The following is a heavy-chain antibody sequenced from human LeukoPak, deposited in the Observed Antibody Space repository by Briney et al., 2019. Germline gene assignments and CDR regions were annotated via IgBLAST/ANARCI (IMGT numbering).Heavy chain of an antibody. D-gene: IGHD4-17*01. V-gene: IGHV3-9*01. CDR2: ISWNSGSI. CDR1: GFTFDDYA. CDR3: AKDPYGDYVYYFDY. J-gene: IGHJ4*02. Sequence: GRSLRLSCAASGFTFDDYAMHWVRQAPGKGLEWVSGISWNSGSIGYADSVKGRFTISRDNAKISLYLQMNSLRAEDTALYYCAKDPYGDYVYYFDYWGQGTLVTVSS.